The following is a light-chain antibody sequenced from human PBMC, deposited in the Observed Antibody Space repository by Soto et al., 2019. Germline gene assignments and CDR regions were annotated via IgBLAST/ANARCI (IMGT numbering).Light chain of an antibody. V-gene: IGKV3-11*01. Sequence: EIVFTQSPGTLSLSPGERATLSCRASQSVDRTYFASYQQKPDTSPRLLIYDASNRATGIPARFSGSGSGTDFTLTISSLEPEDFAVYYCQQRSNWLPITFGQGTRLEIK. CDR3: QQRSNWLPIT. CDR1: QSVDRTY. J-gene: IGKJ5*01. CDR2: DAS.